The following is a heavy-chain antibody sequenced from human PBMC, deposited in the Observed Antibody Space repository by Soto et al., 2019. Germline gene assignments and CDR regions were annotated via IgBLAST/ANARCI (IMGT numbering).Heavy chain of an antibody. CDR3: ARSGPYCNGGSCYFQY. Sequence: QVQLVQSGAEVKKPGSSVKVSCKVSGGTFSSFDISWLRQAPGQRLEWMGGIIPAFGPANYAPKFQGTVPITADDSATTVYMELSSLRSDDTGVYYCARSGPYCNGGSCYFQYWGQGTLVTVSS. V-gene: IGHV1-69*01. CDR1: GGTFSSFD. D-gene: IGHD2-15*01. CDR2: IIPAFGPA. J-gene: IGHJ1*01.